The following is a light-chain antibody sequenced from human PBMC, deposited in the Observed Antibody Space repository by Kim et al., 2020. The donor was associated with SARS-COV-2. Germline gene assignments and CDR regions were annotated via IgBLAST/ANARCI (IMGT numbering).Light chain of an antibody. Sequence: QSALTQPASVSGSPGQSITISCTGTISNIGSYNYVSWHQQHPGKAPKLMIYDVNKRPSGISSRFSGSKSGSTASLTISGLQSEDEADYYCSPFTTRSTLVFGGGTQLTVL. CDR2: DVN. V-gene: IGLV2-14*03. CDR3: SPFTTRSTLV. CDR1: ISNIGSYNY. J-gene: IGLJ3*02.